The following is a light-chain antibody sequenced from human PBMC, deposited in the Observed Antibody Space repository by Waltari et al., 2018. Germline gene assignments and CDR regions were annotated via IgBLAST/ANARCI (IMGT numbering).Light chain of an antibody. CDR1: NSDVGNYNL. CDR2: DVI. V-gene: IGLV2-23*02. J-gene: IGLJ1*01. CDR3: CSYAGSGTYV. Sequence: QSALTQPASVSGTPGQSITISCTGTNSDVGNYNLVSWYQHHPGSATKLMIGDVIKRPAGDSNRFAGSHSGHTASLTISGLQAEDAADYFCCSYAGSGTYVFGTGTKVTVL.